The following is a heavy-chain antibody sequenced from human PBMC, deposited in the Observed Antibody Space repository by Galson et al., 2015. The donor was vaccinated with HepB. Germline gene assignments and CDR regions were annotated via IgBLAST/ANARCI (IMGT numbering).Heavy chain of an antibody. Sequence: SLRLSCAASGFTFSSYSVNWVRQAPGKGLEWVSSISSSSSYIYYADSVKGRFTISRDNAKNSLYLQMNSLRAEDTAVYYCARDPYCSGGSCYGAWFDPWGQGTLVTVSA. D-gene: IGHD2-15*01. V-gene: IGHV3-21*01. CDR1: GFTFSSYS. CDR3: ARDPYCSGGSCYGAWFDP. J-gene: IGHJ5*02. CDR2: ISSSSSYI.